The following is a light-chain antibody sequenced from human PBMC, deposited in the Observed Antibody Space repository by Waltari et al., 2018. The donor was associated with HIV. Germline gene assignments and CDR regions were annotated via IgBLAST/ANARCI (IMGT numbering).Light chain of an antibody. Sequence: QSVLPQPPSASGTPGPRVTISCSGSSSNIGINYVYWYQQLPGTAPKLLIYRNNQRPAGVPDRFSGSKSGTSASLAISGLRSDDEGDYYCAAWDDSLSGVIFGGGTKLTVL. CDR3: AAWDDSLSGVI. V-gene: IGLV1-47*01. CDR1: SSNIGINY. CDR2: RNN. J-gene: IGLJ2*01.